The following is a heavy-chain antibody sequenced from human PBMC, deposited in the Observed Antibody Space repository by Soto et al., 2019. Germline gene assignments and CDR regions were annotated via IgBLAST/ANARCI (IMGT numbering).Heavy chain of an antibody. J-gene: IGHJ3*01. CDR1: GFTFSSYE. Sequence: GGYLRLSCAASGFTFSSYEMNWVRQAPGKGLEWVSYISSSGKTIYYADSVKGRFTISRDNAKNSLYLQMNSLRTEDTAVYYCARGSPRRISMIVVLNLRAIHFRGQGLMGTVS. D-gene: IGHD3-22*01. CDR2: ISSSGKTI. V-gene: IGHV3-48*03. CDR3: ARGSPRRISMIVVLNLRAIHF.